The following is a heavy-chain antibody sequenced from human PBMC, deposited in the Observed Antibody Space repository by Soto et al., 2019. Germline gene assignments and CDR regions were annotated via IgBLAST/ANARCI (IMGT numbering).Heavy chain of an antibody. CDR1: GGSISSSSYY. J-gene: IGHJ4*02. CDR3: ARHHGRFLWFGVPIDY. Sequence: QLQLQESGPGLVKPSETLSLTCTVSGGSISSSSYYWGWIRQPPGKGLEWIGSIYYSGSTYYNPSVRSRGTRSVETCILHFIHQLGRGSGACTDVYYCARHHGRFLWFGVPIDYWGQGTLGTVSS. CDR2: IYYSGST. D-gene: IGHD3-10*01. V-gene: IGHV4-39*01.